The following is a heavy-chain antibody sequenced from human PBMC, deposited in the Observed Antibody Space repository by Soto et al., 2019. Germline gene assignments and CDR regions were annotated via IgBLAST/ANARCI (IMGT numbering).Heavy chain of an antibody. Sequence: QVQLVQSGAEVKKPGASVKVSCKASRYTFISYDINWVRQATGQGLEWMGWMNPKSANTGYAQNFQGRGTMTRNTYISTAYMELSSLRSEDTAVYYCARSPSWETTVTPYYFDYWGQGTLVTVSS. J-gene: IGHJ4*02. V-gene: IGHV1-8*01. CDR3: ARSPSWETTVTPYYFDY. CDR2: MNPKSANT. D-gene: IGHD4-4*01. CDR1: RYTFISYD.